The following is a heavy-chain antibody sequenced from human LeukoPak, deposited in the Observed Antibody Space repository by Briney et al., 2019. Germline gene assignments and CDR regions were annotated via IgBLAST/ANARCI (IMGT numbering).Heavy chain of an antibody. D-gene: IGHD2-15*01. J-gene: IGHJ3*02. Sequence: GSLRLSCAASGFTFSSYSMNWVRQPPGKGLEWIGEINHSGSTNYNPSLKSRVTISVDTSKNQFSLKLSSVTAADTAVYYCARGKLLRAFDIWGQGTMVTVSS. CDR1: GFTFSSYS. CDR2: INHSGST. CDR3: ARGKLLRAFDI. V-gene: IGHV4-34*01.